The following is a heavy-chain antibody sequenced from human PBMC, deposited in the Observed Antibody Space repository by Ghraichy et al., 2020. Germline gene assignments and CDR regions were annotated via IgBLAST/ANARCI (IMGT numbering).Heavy chain of an antibody. CDR1: GYTFTSYD. V-gene: IGHV1-8*01. CDR3: ARSPIGLFYYYGMDV. J-gene: IGHJ6*02. CDR2: MNPNSGNT. Sequence: ASVKVSCKASGYTFTSYDINWVRQATGQGLEWMGWMNPNSGNTGYAQKFQGRVTMTRNTSISTAYMELSSLRSEDTAVYYCARSPIGLFYYYGMDVWGQGTTVTVSS. D-gene: IGHD4/OR15-4a*01.